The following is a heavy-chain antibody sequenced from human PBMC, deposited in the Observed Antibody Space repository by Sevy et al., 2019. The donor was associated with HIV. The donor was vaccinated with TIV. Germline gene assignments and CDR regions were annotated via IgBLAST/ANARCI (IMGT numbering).Heavy chain of an antibody. D-gene: IGHD6-19*01. V-gene: IGHV3-33*01. J-gene: IGHJ4*02. CDR1: GFTFSSYS. CDR3: ARERLAVAGIGYYFDY. Sequence: GGSLRLSCAASGFTFSSYSMHWVRQAPGKGLEWVAIIWYDGSNKYYVDSVKGRFTISRDNSKNTLYLQMNSLRAEDTAVYYCARERLAVAGIGYYFDYWGQGTLVTVSS. CDR2: IWYDGSNK.